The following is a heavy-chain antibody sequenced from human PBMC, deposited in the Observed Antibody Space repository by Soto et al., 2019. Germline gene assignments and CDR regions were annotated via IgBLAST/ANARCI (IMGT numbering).Heavy chain of an antibody. Sequence: QGQLVQSGAEGRKPGASVKVSCQTSGYKFTDHRIHWVRQATGQGLEWLGWNAPNTSNTHYVPKCKEVVTMTSDTSTSTAHMATAQLTSDDTAAYYCPTKLGITWLTYFAIWGRVTLVTVAA. CDR3: PTKLGITWLTYFAI. CDR2: NAPNTSNT. D-gene: IGHD3-22*01. CDR1: GYKFTDHR. J-gene: IGHJ2*01. V-gene: IGHV1-2*02.